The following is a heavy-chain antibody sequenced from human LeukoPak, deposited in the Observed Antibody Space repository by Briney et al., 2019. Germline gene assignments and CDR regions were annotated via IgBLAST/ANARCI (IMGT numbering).Heavy chain of an antibody. CDR3: AREGSSSPDY. CDR1: GYTCTGYY. Sequence: ASVKVSCKASGYTCTGYYMHWVRQAPGQGLEWMGWINPNSGGTNYAQKFQGRVTMTRDTSITTAYMEVSRLRSDDAAVYYYAREGSSSPDYWGQGTLVTVSS. V-gene: IGHV1-2*02. CDR2: INPNSGGT. J-gene: IGHJ4*02. D-gene: IGHD6-13*01.